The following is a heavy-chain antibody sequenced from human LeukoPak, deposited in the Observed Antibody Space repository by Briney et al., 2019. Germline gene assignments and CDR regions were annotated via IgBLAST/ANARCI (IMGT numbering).Heavy chain of an antibody. V-gene: IGHV1-18*01. J-gene: IGHJ4*02. D-gene: IGHD6-13*01. Sequence: ASVKVSCKASGYTFTSYGISWVRQAPGQGLEWMGWISAYNGNTNYAQKLQGRVTMTTDTSTSTAYMELRSLRSDDTAVYYCARLQQQLVLYYFDYWGQGTLVTVSS. CDR1: GYTFTSYG. CDR3: ARLQQQLVLYYFDY. CDR2: ISAYNGNT.